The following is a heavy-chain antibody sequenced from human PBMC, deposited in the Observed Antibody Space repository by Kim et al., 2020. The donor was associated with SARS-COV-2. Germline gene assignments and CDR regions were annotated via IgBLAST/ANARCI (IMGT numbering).Heavy chain of an antibody. V-gene: IGHV3-53*01. Sequence: ADSGKGPFTVSRDNSKNTLYLQMNSLRAEDTAVYYCATQRLLDGAYYFDYWGQGTLVTVSS. D-gene: IGHD6-25*01. J-gene: IGHJ4*02. CDR3: ATQRLLDGAYYFDY.